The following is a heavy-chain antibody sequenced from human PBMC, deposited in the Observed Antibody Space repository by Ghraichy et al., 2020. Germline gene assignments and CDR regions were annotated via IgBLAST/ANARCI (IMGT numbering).Heavy chain of an antibody. CDR2: IRSKANSYAT. CDR3: TRQGNTFDI. CDR1: GFTFSGSA. Sequence: LSLTCAASGFTFSGSAMHWVRQASGKRLEWVGHIRSKANSYATAYAASVTGRFPISRDDSKNTAYLQMSSLKTEDTAVYYCTRQGNTFDIWGQGTVVTVSS. D-gene: IGHD2/OR15-2a*01. V-gene: IGHV3-73*01. J-gene: IGHJ3*02.